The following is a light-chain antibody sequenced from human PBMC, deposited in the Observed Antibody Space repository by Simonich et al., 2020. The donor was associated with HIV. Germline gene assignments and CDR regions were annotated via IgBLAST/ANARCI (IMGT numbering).Light chain of an antibody. V-gene: IGKV1-5*03. J-gene: IGKJ2*02. CDR1: QSISTW. CDR2: KAS. CDR3: QQYHSYSRT. Sequence: DIQMTQSPSTLSASVGDRVTITCRASQSISTWLAWYQRKPGKAPKLLIYKASSLEGGVPSRFSGSGSGTEFTLTINSLQPDDFATYYCQQYHSYSRTFGQGTKLEIK.